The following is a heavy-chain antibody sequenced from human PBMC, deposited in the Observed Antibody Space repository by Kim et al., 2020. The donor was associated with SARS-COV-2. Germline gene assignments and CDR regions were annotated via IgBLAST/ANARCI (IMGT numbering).Heavy chain of an antibody. CDR3: ARGSGGWYRDGFDP. V-gene: IGHV1-8*01. D-gene: IGHD6-19*01. J-gene: IGHJ5*02. Sequence: QKFQGRVTMTRNTSISTAYMELSSLRSEDTAVYYCARGSGGWYRDGFDPWGQGTLVTVSS.